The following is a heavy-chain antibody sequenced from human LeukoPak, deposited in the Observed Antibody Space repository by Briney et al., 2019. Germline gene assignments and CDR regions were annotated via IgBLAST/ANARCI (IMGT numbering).Heavy chain of an antibody. J-gene: IGHJ5*02. CDR2: IYTSGST. V-gene: IGHV4-4*07. Sequence: SETLSLTCTVSGGSISSYYWSWIRQPAGKGLEWIGRIYTSGSTNYNPSLKSRVTMSVDTSKNQFSLKLSSVTAADTAVYYCARDYYGSGSYHYWFDPWGQGTLVTVSS. CDR1: GGSISSYY. D-gene: IGHD3-10*01. CDR3: ARDYYGSGSYHYWFDP.